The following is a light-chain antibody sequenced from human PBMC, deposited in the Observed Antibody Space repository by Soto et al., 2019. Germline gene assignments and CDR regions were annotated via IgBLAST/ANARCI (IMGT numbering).Light chain of an antibody. J-gene: IGKJ3*01. V-gene: IGKV3-20*01. CDR1: QSVSPY. CDR2: GAS. Sequence: EIVLTQSPGTLSLSPGERATLSCRASQSVSPYLAWYQHKPGQAPRLLIYGASSRATGIPDRFSGSGSGTDFALTISSLEPEDFAVYFCQKYGSSPPVTFGPGTKVDIK. CDR3: QKYGSSPPVT.